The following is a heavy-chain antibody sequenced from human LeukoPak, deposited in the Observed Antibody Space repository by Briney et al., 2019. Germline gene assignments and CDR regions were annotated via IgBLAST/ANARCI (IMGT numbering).Heavy chain of an antibody. J-gene: IGHJ5*02. Sequence: GGSLRLSCAASGFTFSSYALSWVRQAPGKGLQWVSTLSDNTYYADSVRGRFSISGDSSEHTLYLQMNSLRAEDTAVYLGARSRGPGSHWFAPWGEGTLVTVSS. D-gene: IGHD2-15*01. CDR1: GFTFSSYA. V-gene: IGHV3-23*01. CDR3: ARSRGPGSHWFAP. CDR2: LSDNT.